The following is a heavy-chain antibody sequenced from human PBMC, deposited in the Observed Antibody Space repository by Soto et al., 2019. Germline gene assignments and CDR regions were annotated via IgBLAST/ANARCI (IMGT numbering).Heavy chain of an antibody. Sequence: QVLLVESGGGVVQPGGSLTLSCVGSGFTFNSHGMHWVRQAPGKGLEWVAVISYDGSNEYYEESVKGRFTIARDNSRNTVYLPLNSLRAEDTPRYYCAQERTASLAEVSCLESWGQGTLGTVSA. V-gene: IGHV3-30*18. CDR2: ISYDGSNE. CDR1: GFTFNSHG. D-gene: IGHD2-2*01. J-gene: IGHJ5*02. CDR3: AQERTASLAEVSCLES.